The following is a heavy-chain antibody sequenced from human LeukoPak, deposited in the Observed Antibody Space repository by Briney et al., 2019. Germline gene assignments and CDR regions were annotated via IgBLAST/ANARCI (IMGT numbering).Heavy chain of an antibody. CDR2: IYYSGST. CDR3: ERDPPGDY. V-gene: IGHV4-59*01. CDR1: GGSISSYY. J-gene: IGHJ4*02. Sequence: SETLSLTCTVSGGSISSYYWSWIRQPPGKGPEWIGYIYYSGSTNYNLSLKSLVTISGDTSKNQLSLKLSSVTAADTAVYYCERDPPGDYWGQGTLVTVSS. D-gene: IGHD3-10*01.